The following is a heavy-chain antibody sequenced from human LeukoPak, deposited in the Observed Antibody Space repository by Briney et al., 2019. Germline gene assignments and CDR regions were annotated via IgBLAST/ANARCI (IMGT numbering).Heavy chain of an antibody. CDR2: INSDGSST. CDR1: GFTFSSYW. J-gene: IGHJ6*02. V-gene: IGHV3-74*01. CDR3: AKDGDGYCSSTSCLYYYYYGMDV. D-gene: IGHD2-2*01. Sequence: PGGSLRLSCAASGFTFSSYWMHWARQAPGKGLVWVSRINSDGSSTSYADSVKGRFTISRDNAKNTLYLQMNSLRAEDTAVYYCAKDGDGYCSSTSCLYYYYYGMDVWGQGTTVTVSS.